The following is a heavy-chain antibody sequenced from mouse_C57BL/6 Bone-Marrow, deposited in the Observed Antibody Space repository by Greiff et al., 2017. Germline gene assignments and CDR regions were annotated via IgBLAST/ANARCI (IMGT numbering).Heavy chain of an antibody. D-gene: IGHD1-1*01. CDR2: ISYDGSN. Sequence: DVKLQESGPGLVKPSQSLSLTCSVTGYSFTSGYYWNWIRQFPGNKLEWMGYISYDGSNNYNPSLKNRISITLDTSTNQFFLKLNSVTTEDTATYYCAREIYYYGSSYHFDYWGQGTTLTVSS. CDR3: AREIYYYGSSYHFDY. CDR1: GYSFTSGYY. J-gene: IGHJ2*01. V-gene: IGHV3-6*01.